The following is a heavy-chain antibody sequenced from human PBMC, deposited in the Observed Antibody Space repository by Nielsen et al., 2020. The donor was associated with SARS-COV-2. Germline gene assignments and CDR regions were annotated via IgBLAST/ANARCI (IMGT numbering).Heavy chain of an antibody. CDR3: ARHSNYYGSGTMSGWFDP. D-gene: IGHD3-10*01. J-gene: IGHJ5*02. CDR1: GDGLSSYW. V-gene: IGHV5-10-1*01. Sequence: GESLKISCKASGDGLSSYWISWVRQMPGKGPEWMGRIDPSDSYINYSPSFQGHVTIPAEKSISTAYLQWSSLKASDTAMYYCARHSNYYGSGTMSGWFDPWGQGTLVTVSS. CDR2: IDPSDSYI.